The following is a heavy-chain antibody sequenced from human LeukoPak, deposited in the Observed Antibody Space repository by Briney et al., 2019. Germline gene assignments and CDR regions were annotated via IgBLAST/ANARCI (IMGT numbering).Heavy chain of an antibody. V-gene: IGHV3-21*04. CDR1: GFTFSSYS. CDR2: ISSSSSYI. D-gene: IGHD3-3*01. J-gene: IGHJ3*02. Sequence: NPGGSLRLSCAASGFTFSSYSMNWVRQAPGKGLEWVSSISSSSSYIYYADSVKGRFTISRDNAKNSLYLQMNSLRSEDTAVYYCARVSARLHYDFWSGYYTGWAFDIWGQGTMVTVSS. CDR3: ARVSARLHYDFWSGYYTGWAFDI.